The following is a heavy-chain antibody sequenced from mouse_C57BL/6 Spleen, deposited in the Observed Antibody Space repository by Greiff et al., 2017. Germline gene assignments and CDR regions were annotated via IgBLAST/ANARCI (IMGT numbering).Heavy chain of an antibody. V-gene: IGHV1-54*01. Sequence: QVQLQQSGAELVRPGTSVKVSCTASGYAFTNYLIEWVKQRPGQGLEWIGVINPGSGGTNYNEKFKGKATLTADKSASTAYMQISSLTSEDSAVSFCERRTIGAMDYWGQGTSVTVSS. CDR2: INPGSGGT. CDR3: ERRTIGAMDY. D-gene: IGHD1-1*02. CDR1: GYAFTNYL. J-gene: IGHJ4*01.